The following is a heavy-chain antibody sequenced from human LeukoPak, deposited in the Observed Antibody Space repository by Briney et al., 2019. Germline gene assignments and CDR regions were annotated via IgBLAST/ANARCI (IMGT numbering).Heavy chain of an antibody. J-gene: IGHJ4*02. Sequence: ASETLSLTCTVSGGSFNGYHWTWIRQSAGKGLEWIGRIYSSGTTNCNPSLKSRVTMSVDASKNQFSLRLSSVTAADTAVYYCARRATGSYLLDYGAREPLVTVP. V-gene: IGHV4-4*07. CDR1: GGSFNGYH. CDR2: IYSSGTT. CDR3: ARRATGSYLLDY. D-gene: IGHD1-14*01.